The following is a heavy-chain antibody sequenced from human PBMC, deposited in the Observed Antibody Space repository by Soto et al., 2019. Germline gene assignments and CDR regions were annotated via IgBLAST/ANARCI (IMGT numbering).Heavy chain of an antibody. CDR3: ARRLDNTLDF. D-gene: IGHD1-20*01. Sequence: PGESLKISCKGSGYNFATYWIGWVRPMPGKGLEWMGIIYPHDSDTRYSPSFQGQVTISADKSISTAYLQWSSLKASGAAIYYCARRLDNTLDFWGQGTLVTVSS. J-gene: IGHJ4*02. CDR1: GYNFATYW. V-gene: IGHV5-51*01. CDR2: IYPHDSDT.